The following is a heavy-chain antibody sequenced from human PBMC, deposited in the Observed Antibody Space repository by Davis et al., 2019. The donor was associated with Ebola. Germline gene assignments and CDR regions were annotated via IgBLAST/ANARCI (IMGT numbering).Heavy chain of an antibody. V-gene: IGHV3-48*02. CDR2: ISSSSSTI. CDR1: GFTFSSYS. J-gene: IGHJ5*02. D-gene: IGHD2-21*02. Sequence: GESLKISCAAPGFTFSSYSMNWVRQAPGKGLEWVSYISSSSSTIYYADSVKGRFTISRDNAKNSLYLQMNSLRDEDTAVYYCASKVTAQFDPWGQGTLVTVSS. CDR3: ASKVTAQFDP.